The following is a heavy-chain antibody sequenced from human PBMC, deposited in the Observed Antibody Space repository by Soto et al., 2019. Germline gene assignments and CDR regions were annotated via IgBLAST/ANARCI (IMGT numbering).Heavy chain of an antibody. Sequence: PGGSLRLSCAASGFSFSSYGMHWVRQAPGKGLEWVAVISYDGSNKYYADSVKGRFTISRDNSKNTLYLQMNSLRAEDTAVYYCAKVGYCSSTSCHSFEIDYWGQGTLVTVSS. V-gene: IGHV3-30*18. CDR1: GFSFSSYG. D-gene: IGHD2-2*01. CDR2: ISYDGSNK. J-gene: IGHJ4*02. CDR3: AKVGYCSSTSCHSFEIDY.